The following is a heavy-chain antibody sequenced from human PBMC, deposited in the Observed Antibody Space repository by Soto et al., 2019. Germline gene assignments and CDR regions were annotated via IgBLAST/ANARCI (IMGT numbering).Heavy chain of an antibody. Sequence: QVQLQQWGAGLLKPSETLSLTCAVYGGFVSSGSYYWSWIRQPPGKGLEWIGEMSHSGGTHFNPSLKGGVTISVDTSKNQFSLKMSSVTAADTALYYCARVERGTATTVVDAFDIWGPGTMVTVSS. D-gene: IGHD1-1*01. CDR3: ARVERGTATTVVDAFDI. CDR2: MSHSGGT. V-gene: IGHV4-34*01. CDR1: GGFVSSGSYY. J-gene: IGHJ3*02.